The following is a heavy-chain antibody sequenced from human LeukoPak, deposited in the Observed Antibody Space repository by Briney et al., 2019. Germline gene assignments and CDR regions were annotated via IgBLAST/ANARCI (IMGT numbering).Heavy chain of an antibody. V-gene: IGHV1-69*06. CDR3: ARGEVATTVTTLWGYYYYMDV. J-gene: IGHJ6*03. CDR2: IIPIFGTA. CDR1: GYTFTGYY. Sequence: HRASVKVSCKASGYTFTGYYMHWVRQAPGQGLEWMGGIIPIFGTANYAQKFQGRVTITADKSTSTAYMELSSLRSEDTAVYYCARGEVATTVTTLWGYYYYMDVWGKGTTVTVSS. D-gene: IGHD4-17*01.